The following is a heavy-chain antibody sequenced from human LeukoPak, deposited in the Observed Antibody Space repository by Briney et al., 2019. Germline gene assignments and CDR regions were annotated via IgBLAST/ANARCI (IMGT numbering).Heavy chain of an antibody. D-gene: IGHD6-6*01. Sequence: PSETLSLTCTVSGGSISSGSYYWSWIRQPAGKGLEWIGRIYTSGSTNYNPSLKSRVTISVDTSKNQFSLKLSSVTAADTAVYYCARFSEYSRSFDPWGQGALVTVSS. CDR1: GGSISSGSYY. CDR3: ARFSEYSRSFDP. V-gene: IGHV4-61*02. J-gene: IGHJ5*02. CDR2: IYTSGST.